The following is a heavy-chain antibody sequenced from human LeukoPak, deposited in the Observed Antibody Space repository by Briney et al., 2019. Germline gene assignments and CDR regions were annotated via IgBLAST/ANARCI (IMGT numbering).Heavy chain of an antibody. CDR3: ARHRYYYGSGSYYLDY. V-gene: IGHV4-34*01. D-gene: IGHD3-10*01. Sequence: SETLSLTCAVYGGSLSGYYWTWIRKPPGMGLEWIGEINQSGSTNYNPSLKSRVTISGGMSENQFSLKLSSVTAADTAVYYCARHRYYYGSGSYYLDYWGQGTPVTVSS. CDR2: INQSGST. J-gene: IGHJ4*02. CDR1: GGSLSGYY.